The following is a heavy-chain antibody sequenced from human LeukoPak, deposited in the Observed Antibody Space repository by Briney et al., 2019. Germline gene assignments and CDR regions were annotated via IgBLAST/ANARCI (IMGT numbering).Heavy chain of an antibody. Sequence: SETLSLTCAVYGGSFSGYYWSWIRQPPGKGLEWIGEINHSGSTNYNPSLKSRVTISVDTSKNQFSLKLSSVTAADTAVYYCASNSGSWAYYYYGMDVWGQGTTVTVSS. CDR1: GGSFSGYY. V-gene: IGHV4-34*01. CDR2: INHSGST. J-gene: IGHJ6*02. CDR3: ASNSGSWAYYYYGMDV. D-gene: IGHD3-10*01.